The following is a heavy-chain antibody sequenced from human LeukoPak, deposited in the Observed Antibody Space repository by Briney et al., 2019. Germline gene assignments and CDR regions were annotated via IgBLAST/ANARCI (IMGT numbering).Heavy chain of an antibody. Sequence: KPSETLSLTCTVSGGSISSYYWSWIRQPPGKGLEWIGYIYYSGSTNYNPSLKSRVTISVDTSKNQFSLKLSSVTAADTAVYYCARVGRGSYNFDYWGQGTLVTVSS. D-gene: IGHD3-16*01. CDR1: GGSISSYY. J-gene: IGHJ4*02. CDR2: IYYSGST. V-gene: IGHV4-59*01. CDR3: ARVGRGSYNFDY.